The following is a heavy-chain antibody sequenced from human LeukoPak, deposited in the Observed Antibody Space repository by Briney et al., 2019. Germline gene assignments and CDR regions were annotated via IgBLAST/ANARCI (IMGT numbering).Heavy chain of an antibody. J-gene: IGHJ4*02. Sequence: GASVKVSCKASGYTFTGYYMHWVRQAPGQGLEWMGWINPNSGGTNYAQKFQGRVTMTRDTSISTVYMELNRLTSDDTAFYYCARAPVINDNTLGIWGQGTLVTVSS. D-gene: IGHD3-22*01. CDR1: GYTFTGYY. CDR3: ARAPVINDNTLGI. CDR2: INPNSGGT. V-gene: IGHV1-2*02.